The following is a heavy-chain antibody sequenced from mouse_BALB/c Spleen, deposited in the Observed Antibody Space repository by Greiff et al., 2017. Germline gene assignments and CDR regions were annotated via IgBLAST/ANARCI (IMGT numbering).Heavy chain of an antibody. Sequence: VQRVESGPGLVAPSQSLSITCTVSGFSLTSYDISWIRQPPGKGLEWLGVIWTGGGTNYNSAFMSRLSISKDNSKSQVFLKMNSLQTDDTAIYYCVRDPAFAYWGQGTLVTVSA. CDR1: GFSLTSYD. V-gene: IGHV2-9-2*01. CDR2: IWTGGGT. J-gene: IGHJ3*01. D-gene: IGHD1-2*01. CDR3: VRDPAFAY.